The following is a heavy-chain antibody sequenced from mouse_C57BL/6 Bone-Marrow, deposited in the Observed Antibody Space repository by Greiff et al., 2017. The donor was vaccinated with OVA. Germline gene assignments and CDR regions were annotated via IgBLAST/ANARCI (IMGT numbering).Heavy chain of an antibody. CDR3: ARGGLLRSAWFAY. Sequence: VQLQQSGPELVKPGASVKISCKASGYAFSSSWMNWVKQRPGKGLEWIGRIYPGDGDTNYNGKFKGKATLTADKSSSTAYMQLSSLTSEDSAVYFCARGGLLRSAWFAYWGQGTLVTVSA. CDR1: GYAFSSSW. J-gene: IGHJ3*01. D-gene: IGHD2-3*01. V-gene: IGHV1-82*01. CDR2: IYPGDGDT.